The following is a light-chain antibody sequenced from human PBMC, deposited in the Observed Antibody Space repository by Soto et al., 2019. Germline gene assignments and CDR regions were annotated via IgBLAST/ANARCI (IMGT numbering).Light chain of an antibody. CDR3: QQFNSYPRT. J-gene: IGKJ3*01. CDR2: DAS. CDR1: QGISSA. V-gene: IGKV1-13*02. Sequence: AIQLTQSPSSLSASVGDRVTITCRASQGISSALAWYQQKPGQAPKLLIYDASSLESGVPSRFSGSGSGTDFPLTISRLQTEDFATYYCQQFNSYPRTFGPGTKVDIK.